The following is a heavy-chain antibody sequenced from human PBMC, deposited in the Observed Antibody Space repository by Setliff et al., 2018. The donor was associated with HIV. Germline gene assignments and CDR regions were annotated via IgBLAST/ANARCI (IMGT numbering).Heavy chain of an antibody. CDR2: INPNNGDT. CDR3: YYCAKDKTSTWYGGIDF. CDR1: GYTFSGYY. Sequence: ASVKVSCKASGYTFSGYYIHWVRQAPGQGLEWMGWINPNNGDTKYAQKFQGRVTMTRDTSIATAYMELKWLRSDDTADTAVYYCAKDKTSTWYGGIDFWGQGTLVTVSS. D-gene: IGHD6-13*01. J-gene: IGHJ4*02. V-gene: IGHV1-2*02.